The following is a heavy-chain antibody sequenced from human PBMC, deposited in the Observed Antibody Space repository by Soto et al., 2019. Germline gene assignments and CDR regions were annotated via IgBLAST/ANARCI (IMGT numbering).Heavy chain of an antibody. D-gene: IGHD4-17*01. CDR2: IYFSGST. J-gene: IGHJ5*01. Sequence: SETLSLTCTVSGGSITSGDCYWSWIRQRPGKGLQWIGYIYFSGSTYYHPSLKSRVTISLDTSKNQFSLNLRSVTAADTAVYYCTRDSSGDYGWFDSWGQGTVVTVSS. CDR1: GGSITSGDCY. CDR3: TRDSSGDYGWFDS. V-gene: IGHV4-31*03.